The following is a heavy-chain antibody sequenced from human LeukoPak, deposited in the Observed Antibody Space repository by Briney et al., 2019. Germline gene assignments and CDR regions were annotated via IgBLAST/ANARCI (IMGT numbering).Heavy chain of an antibody. CDR3: ARLPMAVTPHVDY. V-gene: IGHV4-59*01. J-gene: IGHJ4*02. D-gene: IGHD2-21*02. CDR1: GGTFRGYY. CDR2: MYYSGTT. Sequence: SETLSLTCVVYGGTFRGYYWDWIRQSPGKGLEWIGFMYYSGTTNYNPSLKSRVTISLGMSKNQFSLKLSSVTAADTAVYYCARLPMAVTPHVDYWGQGTLVTVSS.